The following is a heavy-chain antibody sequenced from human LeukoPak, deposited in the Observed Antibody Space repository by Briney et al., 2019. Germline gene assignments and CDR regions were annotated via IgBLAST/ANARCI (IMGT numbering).Heavy chain of an antibody. Sequence: SETLSLTCSVSGDSISSRNYHWGWIRQPPGRGLEWIGSIYYSGSTFYNPSLQSRVTVSVDTSNNQFSLRLNSVTAADTAVYYCARGLMGIVFPRYFDLWGRGTLVTVSS. V-gene: IGHV4-39*07. J-gene: IGHJ2*01. CDR3: ARGLMGIVFPRYFDL. CDR2: IYYSGST. D-gene: IGHD2-21*01. CDR1: GDSISSRNYH.